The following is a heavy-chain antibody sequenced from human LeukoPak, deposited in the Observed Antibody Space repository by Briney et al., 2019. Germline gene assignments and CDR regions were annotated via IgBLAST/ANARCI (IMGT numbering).Heavy chain of an antibody. CDR2: IYPGDSDT. CDR1: GYSFTSYW. J-gene: IGHJ3*02. D-gene: IGHD4-17*01. V-gene: IGHV5-51*01. Sequence: GESLKISCKGSGYSFTSYWIGWVRQMTGKGLEWMGIIYPGDSDTRYSPSFQGQVTISADKSISTAYLQWSSPKASDTDMYYCASPAYGDSVSRGAFDIWGQGTMVTVSS. CDR3: ASPAYGDSVSRGAFDI.